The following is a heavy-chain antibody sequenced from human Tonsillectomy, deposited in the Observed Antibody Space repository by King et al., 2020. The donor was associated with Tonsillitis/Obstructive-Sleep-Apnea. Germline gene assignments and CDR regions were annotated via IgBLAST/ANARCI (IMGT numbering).Heavy chain of an antibody. V-gene: IGHV1-2*02. J-gene: IGHJ4*02. CDR1: GYTFTGYY. CDR2: INPNSGGT. Sequence: QLVQSGAEVKKPGASVKVSCKASGYTFTGYYMHWVRQAPGQGLEWMGWINPNSGGTNYAKKFQGRVTMTRDTSISTAYMELSRLRSDDTAVYYCARESPRIAAAGTDYWGQGTLVTVSS. D-gene: IGHD6-13*01. CDR3: ARESPRIAAAGTDY.